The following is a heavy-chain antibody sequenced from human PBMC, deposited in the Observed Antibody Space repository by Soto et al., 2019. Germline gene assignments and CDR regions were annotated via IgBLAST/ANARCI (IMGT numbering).Heavy chain of an antibody. Sequence: GASVMVSCKASGGTFSSYAISWLRQSPGQGLEWMGGIIPIFGTANYAQKFQGRVTITADESTSTAYMELSSLRSEDTAVYYCASPNPLTRTGTTRGVYYYYGMDVWGQGTTVTVSS. J-gene: IGHJ6*02. CDR3: ASPNPLTRTGTTRGVYYYYGMDV. V-gene: IGHV1-69*13. CDR1: GGTFSSYA. D-gene: IGHD1-7*01. CDR2: IIPIFGTA.